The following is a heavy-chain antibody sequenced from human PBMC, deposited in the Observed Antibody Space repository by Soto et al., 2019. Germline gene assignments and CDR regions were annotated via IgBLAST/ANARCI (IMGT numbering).Heavy chain of an antibody. Sequence: GGSLRLSCAASGFTFTNYWMTWVRQAPGKGLEWVANIKQDGSEKYYVDSVKGRFTISRDNAENALYLQMNSLRVEDTAVYYCVRDSYTNTWNSPHHDYWGQGPLVTVSS. D-gene: IGHD1-1*01. CDR2: IKQDGSEK. V-gene: IGHV3-7*05. J-gene: IGHJ4*02. CDR1: GFTFTNYW. CDR3: VRDSYTNTWNSPHHDY.